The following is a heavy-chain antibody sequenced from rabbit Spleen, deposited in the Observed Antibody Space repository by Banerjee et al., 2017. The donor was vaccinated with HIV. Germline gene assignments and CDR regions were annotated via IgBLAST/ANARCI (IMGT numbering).Heavy chain of an antibody. V-gene: IGHV1S47*01. CDR1: GFDFSRTG. CDR2: IDHSFVST. D-gene: IGHD1-1*01. Sequence: QEQLMESGGGLVQPGGSLKLTCKASGFDFSRTGVSWVQQAPGKGLEWIGYIDHSFVSTYYSNWMNGRFTISSHSAQNTLYLQLHSLTAADTTSYFCVRGASGSCYYSLWGPGTLVTVS. CDR3: VRGASGSCYYSL. J-gene: IGHJ4*01.